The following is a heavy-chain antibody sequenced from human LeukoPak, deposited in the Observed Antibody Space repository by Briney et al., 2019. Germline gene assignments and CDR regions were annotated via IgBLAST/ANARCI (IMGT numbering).Heavy chain of an antibody. CDR2: IDKKDKGYATAT. J-gene: IGHJ5*02. CDR1: GFTFSGSA. Sequence: GGSLRLSCAASGFTFSGSAIHWVGQSSAKGLEWVGQIDKKDKGYATATAYAASVKGRFTISRDDSINTAYLQMKSLKTEDTALYYCTRDSGTYNWFDPWGQGTLVTVSS. CDR3: TRDSGTYNWFDP. D-gene: IGHD1-26*01. V-gene: IGHV3-73*01.